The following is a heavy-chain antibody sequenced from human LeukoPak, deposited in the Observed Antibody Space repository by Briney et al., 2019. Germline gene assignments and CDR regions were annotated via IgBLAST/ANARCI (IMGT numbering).Heavy chain of an antibody. J-gene: IGHJ6*02. CDR2: ISWNSGSI. CDR1: GFTFDDYA. D-gene: IGHD5-12*01. V-gene: IGHV3-9*01. Sequence: GGSLRLSCAASGFTFDDYAMHWVRQAPGKGLEWVSGISWNSGSIGYADSVKGRFTISRDNAKNSLYLQMNSLRAEDTAVYYCARDLYSGYDLEPLGMDVWGQGTTVTVSS. CDR3: ARDLYSGYDLEPLGMDV.